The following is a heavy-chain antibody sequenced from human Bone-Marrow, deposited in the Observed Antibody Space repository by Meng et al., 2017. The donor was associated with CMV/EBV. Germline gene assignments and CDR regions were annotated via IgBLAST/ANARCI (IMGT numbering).Heavy chain of an antibody. Sequence: GGSLRLSCAASGFTFSSYAMHWVRQAPGKGLEYVSAISSNGGSTYYVDSVKGRFTISRDNSKNTLYLQMGSLRAEDMAVYYCARTDGITMVRGVIINAYGIDYWGQGPRVTGSS. D-gene: IGHD3-10*01. J-gene: IGHJ4*02. CDR2: ISSNGGST. CDR3: ARTDGITMVRGVIINAYGIDY. V-gene: IGHV3-64*02. CDR1: GFTFSSYA.